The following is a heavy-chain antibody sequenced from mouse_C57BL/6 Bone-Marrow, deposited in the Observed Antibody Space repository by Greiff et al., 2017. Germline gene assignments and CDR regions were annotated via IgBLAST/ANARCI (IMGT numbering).Heavy chain of an antibody. CDR1: GFNIKDDY. Sequence: VQLQQSGAELVRPGASVKLSCTASGFNIKDDYMHWVKQRPEQGLEWIGWIDPENGDTEYASKFQGKATITADTSSNTAYLQLSSLTSEDTAVYYWTTDDYDKMAWFAYWGQGALVTVSA. D-gene: IGHD2-4*01. V-gene: IGHV14-4*01. CDR2: IDPENGDT. J-gene: IGHJ3*01. CDR3: TTDDYDKMAWFAY.